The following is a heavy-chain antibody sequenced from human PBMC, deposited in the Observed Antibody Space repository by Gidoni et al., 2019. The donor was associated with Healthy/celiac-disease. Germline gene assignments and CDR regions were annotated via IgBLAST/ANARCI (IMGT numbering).Heavy chain of an antibody. D-gene: IGHD3-10*01. Sequence: EVQLVESGGGLVQPGGSLRLSCAASGFTFSGFSMNWVRQAPGKGLGWVSYISSSSSTIYYADSVKGRFTISRDNAKNSLYLQMNSLRAEDTAVYYCAREAEGSGSYSRGYYFDYWGQGTLVTVSS. CDR2: ISSSSSTI. V-gene: IGHV3-48*01. J-gene: IGHJ4*02. CDR3: AREAEGSGSYSRGYYFDY. CDR1: GFTFSGFS.